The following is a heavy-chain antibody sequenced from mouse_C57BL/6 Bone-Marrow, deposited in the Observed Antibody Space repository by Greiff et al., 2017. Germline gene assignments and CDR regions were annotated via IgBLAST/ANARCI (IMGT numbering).Heavy chain of an antibody. V-gene: IGHV5-9-1*02. CDR3: TRDRLRSVATGFAY. CDR1: GFTFSSYA. CDR2: ISSGGDYI. Sequence: EVKVVESGEGLVKPGGSLKLSCAASGFTFSSYAMSWVRQTPEKRLEWVAYISSGGDYIYYADTVKGRFTISRDNARNTLYLQMSSLKSEDTAMYYCTRDRLRSVATGFAYWGQGTLVTVSA. J-gene: IGHJ3*01. D-gene: IGHD1-1*01.